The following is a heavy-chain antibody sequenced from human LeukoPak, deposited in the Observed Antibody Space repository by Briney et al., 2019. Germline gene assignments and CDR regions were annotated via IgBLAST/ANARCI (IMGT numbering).Heavy chain of an antibody. CDR3: AKDLGLRAVAGTAPRYFQH. V-gene: IGHV3-23*01. J-gene: IGHJ1*01. CDR2: ISGSGGST. D-gene: IGHD6-19*01. Sequence: GGSLRLSCAASGFTFSSYAMGWVRQAPGKGLEWVSAISGSGGSTYYADSVKGRFTIPRDNSKNTLYLQMNSLRAEDTAVYYCAKDLGLRAVAGTAPRYFQHWGQGTLVTVSS. CDR1: GFTFSSYA.